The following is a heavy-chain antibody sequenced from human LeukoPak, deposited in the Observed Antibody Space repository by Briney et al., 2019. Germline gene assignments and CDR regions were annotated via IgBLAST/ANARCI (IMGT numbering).Heavy chain of an antibody. D-gene: IGHD3-10*01. V-gene: IGHV4-59*01. CDR2: IYYSGST. CDR1: GGSISSYY. J-gene: IGHJ5*02. CDR3: ARLSYGSGSYPADP. Sequence: SETPSLTCTVSGGSISSYYWSWIRQPPGKGLEWIGYIYYSGSTNYNPSLKSRVTISVDTSKNQFSLKLSSVTAADTAVYYCARLSYGSGSYPADPWGQGTLVTVSS.